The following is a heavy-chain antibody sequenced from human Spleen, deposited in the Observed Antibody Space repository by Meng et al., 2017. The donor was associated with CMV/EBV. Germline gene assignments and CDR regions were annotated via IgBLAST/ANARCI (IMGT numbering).Heavy chain of an antibody. Sequence: EPTQEVGLRLFTPSGTLSLLCAVYGGSRSGYYRSWIRQPQGQGLEWIGEIHHSGSTNYLPSLNSRVTISVDTSKNHFSLKLSSVTAADTAVYYCARGRVGRARYYFDYWGQGTLVTVSS. D-gene: IGHD3-10*01. CDR1: GGSRSGYY. V-gene: IGHV4-34*01. CDR3: ARGRVGRARYYFDY. J-gene: IGHJ4*02. CDR2: IHHSGST.